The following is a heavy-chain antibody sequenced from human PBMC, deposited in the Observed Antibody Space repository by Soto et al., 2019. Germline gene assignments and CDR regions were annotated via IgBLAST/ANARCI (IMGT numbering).Heavy chain of an antibody. CDR2: ISDNGDTT. D-gene: IGHD6-25*01. V-gene: IGHV3-23*01. CDR1: GFTFSSHA. J-gene: IGHJ6*02. Sequence: GGSLRLSCVASGFTFSSHAMSWVRQAPGKGLEWVSIISDNGDTTYYADSVKGRFTISRDNSKNTVYLQMNSLRAEDTAIYYCAKGGGGGFYYYGMDVWGQGTTVSVSS. CDR3: AKGGGGGFYYYGMDV.